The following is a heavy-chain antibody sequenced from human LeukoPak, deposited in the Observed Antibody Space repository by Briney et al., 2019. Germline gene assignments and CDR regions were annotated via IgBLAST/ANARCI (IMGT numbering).Heavy chain of an antibody. CDR1: GGSFSGYY. Sequence: SETLSPTCAVYGGSFSGYYWSWIRQPPGKGLEWIGEINHSGSTNYNPSLKSRVTISVDTSKNQFSLKLSSVTGADTAVYYCAISSYGSGSATDLDYWGQGTLVTVSS. V-gene: IGHV4-34*01. J-gene: IGHJ4*02. CDR3: AISSYGSGSATDLDY. D-gene: IGHD3-10*01. CDR2: INHSGST.